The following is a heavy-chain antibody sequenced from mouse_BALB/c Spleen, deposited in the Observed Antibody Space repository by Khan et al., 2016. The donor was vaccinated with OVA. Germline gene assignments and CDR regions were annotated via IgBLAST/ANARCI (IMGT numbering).Heavy chain of an antibody. CDR2: ITSDGSYT. CDR3: TRDRNYYGSSFYFDY. D-gene: IGHD1-1*01. V-gene: IGHV5-6-4*01. J-gene: IGHJ2*01. CDR1: GFTFSSYS. Sequence: EVELVESGGGLVKPGGSLRLSCAASGFTFSSYSMSWVRQTPEKRLEWVATITSDGSYTYYPDSVQGRFTISRANAKNTLYLQMSSLKSEDTAIYYCTRDRNYYGSSFYFDYWGQGTTLTVSS.